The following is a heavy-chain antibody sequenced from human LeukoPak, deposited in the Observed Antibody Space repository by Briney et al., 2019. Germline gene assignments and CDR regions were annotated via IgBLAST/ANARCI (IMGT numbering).Heavy chain of an antibody. CDR3: ARHFDNGDYKKTFDI. D-gene: IGHD4-17*01. V-gene: IGHV4-39*01. Sequence: PSETLSLTCSVFGGSISSTTYYWVWIRQPPGKGLECIASIHYTGRAYYNPSLKSRATISADTSKNHFSLHLRTVTAAYTAVYYCARHFDNGDYKKTFDIWGQGTMVTVSS. J-gene: IGHJ3*02. CDR1: GGSISSTTYY. CDR2: IHYTGRA.